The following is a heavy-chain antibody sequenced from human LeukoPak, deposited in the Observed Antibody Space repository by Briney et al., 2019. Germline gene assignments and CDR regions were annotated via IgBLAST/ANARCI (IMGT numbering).Heavy chain of an antibody. J-gene: IGHJ3*02. D-gene: IGHD6-13*01. CDR2: INHSGST. V-gene: IGHV4-34*01. CDR3: ARVRRTSIIWYVGKPRYRDALDI. Sequence: SETLSVTCVVYGGSFSGYYWSWVRQPPGKGRGWIGEINHSGSTYYNPCLKSRVTISLNTSNDQFSLKLTSVTAADTAVYYCARVRRTSIIWYVGKPRYRDALDIWGQGTMVTVSS. CDR1: GGSFSGYY.